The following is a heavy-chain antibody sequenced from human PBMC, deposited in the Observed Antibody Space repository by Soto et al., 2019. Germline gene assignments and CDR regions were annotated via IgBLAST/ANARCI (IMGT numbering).Heavy chain of an antibody. CDR2: ISYDGSNK. CDR3: AKDTGFHY. V-gene: IGHV3-30*18. D-gene: IGHD3-10*01. J-gene: IGHJ4*02. CDR1: GFTFSSYW. Sequence: PGGSLRLSCAASGFTFSSYWMSWVRQAPGKGLEWVAVISYDGSNKYYADSVKGRFTISRDNSKNTLYLQMNSLRAEDTAVYYCAKDTGFHYWGQGTLVTVSS.